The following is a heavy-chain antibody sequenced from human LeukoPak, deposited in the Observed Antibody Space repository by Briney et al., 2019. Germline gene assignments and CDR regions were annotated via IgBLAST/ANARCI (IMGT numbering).Heavy chain of an antibody. V-gene: IGHV3-11*01. D-gene: IGHD6-19*01. Sequence: GGSLRLSCAASGFIFSDYYMSWIRQAPGKGLEWVSYISSSGTTIYYADSLKGRFTISRDSAKDSLYLQMNSLRAEDTAVYYCAKHSGWYNFDYWGQGTLVTVSS. CDR3: AKHSGWYNFDY. J-gene: IGHJ4*02. CDR1: GFIFSDYY. CDR2: ISSSGTTI.